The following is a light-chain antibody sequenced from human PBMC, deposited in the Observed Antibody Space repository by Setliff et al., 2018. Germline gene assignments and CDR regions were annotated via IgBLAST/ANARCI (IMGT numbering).Light chain of an antibody. CDR3: AAWDDILKAVV. CDR1: SSNIGTKT. J-gene: IGLJ3*02. CDR2: RDS. Sequence: QSVLTQPPSASGTPGQRVTISCSGSSSNIGTKTVNWYQQLPGVAPKLLIHRDSQRPSGVPDRFSGSKSGTSASLAISGLPSEDEADYYCAAWDDILKAVVFGGGTKVTVL. V-gene: IGLV1-44*01.